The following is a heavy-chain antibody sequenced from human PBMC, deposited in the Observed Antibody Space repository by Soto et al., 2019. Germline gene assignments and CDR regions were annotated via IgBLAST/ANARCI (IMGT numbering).Heavy chain of an antibody. J-gene: IGHJ4*02. CDR3: AREGSYHYFDY. CDR2: IYYTGRT. Sequence: QVQLQESGPGLVKPSQTLSLACTVSDGSVSRGGYYWSWLRQSPGKGLEWIGNIYYTGRTSYNPSLKSRDTISLETSKRQFSLRLASVSAADTALYYCAREGSYHYFDYWGQGALVTVSS. D-gene: IGHD1-26*01. V-gene: IGHV4-31*03. CDR1: DGSVSRGGYY.